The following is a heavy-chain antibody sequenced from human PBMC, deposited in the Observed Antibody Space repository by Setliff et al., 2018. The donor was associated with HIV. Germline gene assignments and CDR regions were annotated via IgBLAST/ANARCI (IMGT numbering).Heavy chain of an antibody. Sequence: ASVKVSCKASGGTFSTYAVSWVRQAPGQGLEWMGGIITIFGTANYAQKFQGRVTITADESTSTAYMELSSLRSEDTAVYYCASVPPGREAFDIWGQGTMVTVSS. CDR1: GGTFSTYA. CDR2: IITIFGTA. CDR3: ASVPPGREAFDI. V-gene: IGHV1-69*13. J-gene: IGHJ3*02.